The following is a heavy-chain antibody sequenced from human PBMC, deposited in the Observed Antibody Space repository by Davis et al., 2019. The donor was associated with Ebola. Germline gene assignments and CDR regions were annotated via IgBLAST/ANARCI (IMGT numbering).Heavy chain of an antibody. CDR1: GGSISSSNW. V-gene: IGHV4-4*02. CDR3: ARHVDYYDSSGPGFDP. D-gene: IGHD3-22*01. CDR2: IYHSGST. J-gene: IGHJ5*02. Sequence: MPSETLSLTCAVSGGSISSSNWWRWVRQPPGQGLEWIGEIYHSGSTNYNPSLKSRVTISVDKSKNQFSLKLSSVTAADTAVYYCARHVDYYDSSGPGFDPWGQGTLVTVSS.